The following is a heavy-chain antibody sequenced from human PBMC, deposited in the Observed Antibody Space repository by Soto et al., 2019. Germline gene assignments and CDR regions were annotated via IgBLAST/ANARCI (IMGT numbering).Heavy chain of an antibody. CDR3: ARGGLGYCSGGSCYSAELSRYYYGMDV. CDR1: GGSISSGGYY. Sequence: QVQLQESGPGLVKPSQTLSLTCTVSGGSISSGGYYWSWIRQHPGKGLEWIGYIYYSGATYYNPSSKGHVTISVDTSKNQFSLKLSSVTAAVTAVYYCARGGLGYCSGGSCYSAELSRYYYGMDVWGQGTTVTVSS. D-gene: IGHD2-15*01. J-gene: IGHJ6*02. CDR2: IYYSGAT. V-gene: IGHV4-31*01.